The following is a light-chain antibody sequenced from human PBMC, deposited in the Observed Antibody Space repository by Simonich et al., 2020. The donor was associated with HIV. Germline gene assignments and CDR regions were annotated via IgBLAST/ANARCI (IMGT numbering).Light chain of an antibody. V-gene: IGKV1-33*01. CDR2: DAS. CDR3: QQYDDVPIT. Sequence: DIQMTQSPSSLSASVGDRVTITCQASQDINNYLNWYQQKPGKDPKLLIYDASNLETGVPSRFSVSGSGTIFSFTISSLQPEDIATYYCQQYDDVPITFGQGTRLDIK. CDR1: QDINNY. J-gene: IGKJ5*01.